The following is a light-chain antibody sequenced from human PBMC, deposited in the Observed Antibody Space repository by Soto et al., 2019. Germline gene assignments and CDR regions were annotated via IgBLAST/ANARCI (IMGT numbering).Light chain of an antibody. J-gene: IGKJ2*01. CDR1: QSVGGTY. V-gene: IGKV3-20*01. Sequence: EIVLTQSPATLSLSPGERATLTCRASQSVGGTYLAWYQQKPCQAPRLLISGATRRATYIPDRFSGSGSETHFTLTISRLEPEDFAVYHCQQYGRSPGTFGQGTKLEI. CDR3: QQYGRSPGT. CDR2: GAT.